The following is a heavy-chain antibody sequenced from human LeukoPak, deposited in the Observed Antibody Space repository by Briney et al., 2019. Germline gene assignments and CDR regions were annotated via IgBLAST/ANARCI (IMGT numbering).Heavy chain of an antibody. CDR1: GGSLSSDHC. J-gene: IGHJ4*02. CDR3: ARARGSWYDGIDY. D-gene: IGHD6-13*01. CDR2: THHGGST. V-gene: IGHV4-4*02. Sequence: SETLSLTCAVSGGSLSSDHCWSWVRQPPGKGLEWIAETHHGGSTNYNPSLKSRVTISVDNSKNQLSLKLTSVTAADTAVYYCARARGSWYDGIDYWGQGTLVTVSS.